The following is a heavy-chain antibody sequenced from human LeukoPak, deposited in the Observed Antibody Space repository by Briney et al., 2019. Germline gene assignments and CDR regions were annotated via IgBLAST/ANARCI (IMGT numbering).Heavy chain of an antibody. CDR3: ARLKYYYDSSGYYQTFDP. J-gene: IGHJ5*02. D-gene: IGHD3-22*01. CDR1: GGSISSGGYS. CDR2: IYHSGST. Sequence: PSETLSLTCAVSGGSISSGGYSWSWIRQPPGKGLEWIGYIYHSGSTYYNPSLKSRVTISVDRSKNQFSLKLSSVTAADTAVYYCARLKYYYDSSGYYQTFDPWGQGTLVTVSS. V-gene: IGHV4-30-2*01.